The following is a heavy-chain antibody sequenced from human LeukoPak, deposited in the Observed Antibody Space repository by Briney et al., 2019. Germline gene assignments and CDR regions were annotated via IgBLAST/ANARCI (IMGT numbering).Heavy chain of an antibody. D-gene: IGHD3-22*01. CDR1: GFTFSSYA. CDR2: ISGSGGST. Sequence: GGSLRLSCAASGFTFSSYAMSWVRQAPGKGLEWVSAISGSGGSTYYADSVKGRFTISRDNPKNTLYLQMNSLRAEDTAVYYCAKATVYYYDSSGYPGYYFDYWGQGTLVTVSS. V-gene: IGHV3-23*01. J-gene: IGHJ4*02. CDR3: AKATVYYYDSSGYPGYYFDY.